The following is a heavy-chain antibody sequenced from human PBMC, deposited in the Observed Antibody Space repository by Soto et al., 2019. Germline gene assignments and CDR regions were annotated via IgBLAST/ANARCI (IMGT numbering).Heavy chain of an antibody. J-gene: IGHJ4*02. CDR1: GASVSSTYW. D-gene: IGHD6-13*01. CDR2: INHRGSA. Sequence: PSETLSLTCAVSGASVSSTYWWSWVRQPPGKGPEWIGEINHRGSANYNPSLKSRVTISVDISKSQFSLRLTSVTAAETAVYYCATYNAASGTYYFDFWGQGALVTVS. V-gene: IGHV4-4*02. CDR3: ATYNAASGTYYFDF.